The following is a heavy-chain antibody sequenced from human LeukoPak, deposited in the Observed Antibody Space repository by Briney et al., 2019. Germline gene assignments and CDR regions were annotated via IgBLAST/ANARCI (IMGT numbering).Heavy chain of an antibody. J-gene: IGHJ4*02. Sequence: GGSLRLSCSASGLTVTNAWMNWVRQAPGEGLDWVGRIASKTDGGATDYAAPVKGRFTISRDDSKNTLNLQMNSLKTEDTAVYYCTIGIRGDWGQGTLVTVSS. D-gene: IGHD3-10*01. CDR2: IASKTDGGAT. CDR3: TIGIRGD. CDR1: GLTVTNAW. V-gene: IGHV3-15*07.